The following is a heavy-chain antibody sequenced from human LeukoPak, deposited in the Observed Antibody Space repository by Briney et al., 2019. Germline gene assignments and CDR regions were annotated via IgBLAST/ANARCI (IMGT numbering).Heavy chain of an antibody. V-gene: IGHV3-30*18. CDR3: AKEIGLSGSSYEAFFDY. CDR2: ISDDGSIK. CDR1: GFTLSRHG. J-gene: IGHJ4*02. Sequence: GGSLTLSCEASGFTLSRHGRQWVGQAPGRGLEGVAVISDDGSIKLYADSVKGRFTISRDNSKNTLYLQMNSLRAEDTAVYYCAKEIGLSGSSYEAFFDYWGQGTLVTVSS. D-gene: IGHD1-26*01.